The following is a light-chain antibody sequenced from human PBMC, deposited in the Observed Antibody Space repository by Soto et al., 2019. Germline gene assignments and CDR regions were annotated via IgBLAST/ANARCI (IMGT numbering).Light chain of an antibody. J-gene: IGKJ4*01. Sequence: DIQMTQSPSSVSASVGDRVTITCRASQGISTWLAWYQQQPGKAPKLLISSSSSLQSGVPSRFSGGGSGTHFALIISSLQPEDSATYYCQQPNPSLPLTFGGGTKVEIK. CDR1: QGISTW. CDR2: SSS. V-gene: IGKV1-12*01. CDR3: QQPNPSLPLT.